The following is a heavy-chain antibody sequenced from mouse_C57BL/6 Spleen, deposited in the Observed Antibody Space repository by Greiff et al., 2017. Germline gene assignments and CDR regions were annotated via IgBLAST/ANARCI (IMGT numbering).Heavy chain of an antibody. J-gene: IGHJ2*01. V-gene: IGHV1-69*01. CDR1: GYTFTSYW. CDR3: ARGSSNFYFDY. CDR2: IDPSDSYT. Sequence: QVQLKQPGAELVMPGASVKLSCKASGYTFTSYWMHWVKQRPGQGLEWIGEIDPSDSYTNYNQKFKGKSTLTVDKSSSTAYMQLSSLTSEDSAVYYCARGSSNFYFDYWGQGTTLTVSS. D-gene: IGHD2-5*01.